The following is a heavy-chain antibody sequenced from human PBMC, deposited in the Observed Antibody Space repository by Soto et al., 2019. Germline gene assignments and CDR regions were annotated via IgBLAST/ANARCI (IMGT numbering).Heavy chain of an antibody. J-gene: IGHJ4*02. CDR3: AQDKGYSGYRVNFDY. CDR2: ISGSGGST. Sequence: EVQLLESGGGLVQPGGSLRLSCAASGFTFSSYAMSWVRHAPGKGLEWVSAISGSGGSTYYADSVKGRFTISRDNSKNTLYLHINSLRAENTAVYYCAQDKGYSGYRVNFDYWGQGTLVTVSS. CDR1: GFTFSSYA. D-gene: IGHD5-12*01. V-gene: IGHV3-23*01.